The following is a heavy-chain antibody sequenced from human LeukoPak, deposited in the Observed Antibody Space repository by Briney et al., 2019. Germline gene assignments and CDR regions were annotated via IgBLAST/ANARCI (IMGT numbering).Heavy chain of an antibody. CDR2: IYDSETT. CDR3: ARGVEVVAATYYYYYMDV. J-gene: IGHJ6*03. CDR1: GGSISSGDYY. V-gene: IGHV4-30-4*08. D-gene: IGHD2-15*01. Sequence: SQTLSLTCTVSGGSISSGDYYWSWTRQPPGKGLEWIGYIYDSETTYYNPSLKSRVTISIDTSKNQFSLKLSSVTAADTAVYYCARGVEVVAATYYYYYMDVWGKGTTVTVSS.